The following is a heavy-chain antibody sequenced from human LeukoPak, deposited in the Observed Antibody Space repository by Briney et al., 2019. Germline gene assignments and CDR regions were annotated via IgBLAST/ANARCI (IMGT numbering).Heavy chain of an antibody. CDR2: ISGSGGST. V-gene: IGHV3-23*01. D-gene: IGHD3-22*01. CDR1: GFTFSSYA. CDR3: AKDSRFSYDSSGYYPDY. J-gene: IGHJ4*02. Sequence: GGSLRLSCAASGFTFSSYAMSWVRQAPGKGLEWVSAISGSGGSTYYADSVKGRFTISRDNSKNTLYLQMNSLRAEGTAVYYCAKDSRFSYDSSGYYPDYWGQGTLVTVSS.